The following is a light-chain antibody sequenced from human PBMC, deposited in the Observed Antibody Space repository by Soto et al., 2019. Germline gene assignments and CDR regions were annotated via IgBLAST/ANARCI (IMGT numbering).Light chain of an antibody. CDR2: GNN. CDR1: SSNIGAGYN. CDR3: QSYDKSLSGSVV. V-gene: IGLV1-40*01. Sequence: QSVLTQPPSVSGAPGQRVTISCTGTSSNIGAGYNVHWYQQVPGTAPKLLIYGNNNRPSGVPDRFSGSKSGTSASLAITGLLAEDEADYYCQSYDKSLSGSVVFGGGTKVTVL. J-gene: IGLJ2*01.